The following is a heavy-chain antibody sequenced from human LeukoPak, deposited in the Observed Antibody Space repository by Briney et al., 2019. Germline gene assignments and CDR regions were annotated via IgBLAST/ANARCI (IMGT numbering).Heavy chain of an antibody. J-gene: IGHJ6*02. CDR1: GGSISSYY. CDR2: IYYSGST. D-gene: IGHD1-26*01. V-gene: IGHV4-59*08. CDR3: ARLFDSGSYDYYYGMDV. Sequence: SETLSLTCTVSGGSISSYYWSWIRQPPGKGLEWIGYIYYSGSTNYNPSLKSRVTISADTSKNQFSLKLSSVTAADTAVYYCARLFDSGSYDYYYGMDVWGQGTTVTVSS.